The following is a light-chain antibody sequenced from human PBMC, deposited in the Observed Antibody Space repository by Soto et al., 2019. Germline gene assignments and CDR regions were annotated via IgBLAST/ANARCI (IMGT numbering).Light chain of an antibody. CDR3: HHRRRLPRT. V-gene: IGKV3-11*01. CDR1: QTVGVR. CDR2: EAS. Sequence: EIVLTQSPATLSSSPGERATLSCRASQTVGVRLAWYQHKPGQAPRLIIYEASNRAAGIPARFIGSGSGTDFALSMTRLKAEDFALYYGHHRRRLPRTFGEVTKV. J-gene: IGKJ1*01.